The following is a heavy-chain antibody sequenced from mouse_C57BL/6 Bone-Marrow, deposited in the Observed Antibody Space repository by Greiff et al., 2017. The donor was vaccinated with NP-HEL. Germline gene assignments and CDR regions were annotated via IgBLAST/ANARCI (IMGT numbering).Heavy chain of an antibody. CDR3: ARKDYGSSYYYAMDY. CDR1: GYTFTSYG. V-gene: IGHV1-81*01. D-gene: IGHD1-1*01. CDR2: IYPRSGNT. Sequence: QVQLQQSGAELARPGASVKLSCKASGYTFTSYGISWVKQRPGQGLEWIGEIYPRSGNTYYNEKFKGKATLTADKSSSTAYMELRSLTSEDSAVYFCARKDYGSSYYYAMDYWGQGTSVTVSS. J-gene: IGHJ4*01.